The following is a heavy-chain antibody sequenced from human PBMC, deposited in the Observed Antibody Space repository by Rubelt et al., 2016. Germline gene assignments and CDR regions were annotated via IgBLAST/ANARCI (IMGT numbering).Heavy chain of an antibody. CDR1: EFSFSSYS. Sequence: EVQLVESGGTLVKPGGSLRLSCAASEFSFSSYSMNWVRQAPGKGLEWVSAISGRGDSTNYADSVKGRFTISRDNTKNSLFLQMNKLRPDDTALYYWAKDSVLLAAGYFFESWGQGTLVTVSS. CDR2: ISGRGDST. J-gene: IGHJ4*02. CDR3: AKDSVLLAAGYFFES. D-gene: IGHD3-9*01. V-gene: IGHV3-23*04.